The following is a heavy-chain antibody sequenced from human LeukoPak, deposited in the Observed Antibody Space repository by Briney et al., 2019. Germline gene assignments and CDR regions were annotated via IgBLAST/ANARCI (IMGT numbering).Heavy chain of an antibody. J-gene: IGHJ4*02. V-gene: IGHV4-59*08. Sequence: LRLSCAASGFTFSSYAMSWVRQPPGKGLEWIGYIYYSGSTNYNPSLKSRVTISVDTSKNQFSLKLSSVTAADTAVYYCARSGTAMVIDYWGQGTLVTVSS. D-gene: IGHD5-18*01. CDR1: GFTFSSYA. CDR3: ARSGTAMVIDY. CDR2: IYYSGST.